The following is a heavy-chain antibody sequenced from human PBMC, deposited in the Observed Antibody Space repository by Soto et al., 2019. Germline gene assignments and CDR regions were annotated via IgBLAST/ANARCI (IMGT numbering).Heavy chain of an antibody. CDR2: ISSDASNK. J-gene: IGHJ6*02. V-gene: IGHV3-30*18. CDR3: AKGSSSVYYYYYGMDV. CDR1: GFSVSSDY. D-gene: IGHD6-6*01. Sequence: GGSLRLSCAASGFSVSSDYMSWVRQAPGKGLEWVAVISSDASNKYYADSVKGRFTISRDNSKNTLYLQMNSLRPEDTAVYYCAKGSSSVYYYYYGMDVWGQGTTVTVSS.